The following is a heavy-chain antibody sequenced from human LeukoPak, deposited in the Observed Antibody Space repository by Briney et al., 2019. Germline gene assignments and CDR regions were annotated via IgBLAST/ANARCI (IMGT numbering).Heavy chain of an antibody. D-gene: IGHD2-2*01. Sequence: SETLSLTCTVSGYSISSGYYWGWIRQPPGKGLEWIGSIYHSGSTYYNPSLKSRVTISVDTSKNQLSLKLSSVTAADTAVYYCARGYQLLWGGWFDPWGQGTLVTVSS. V-gene: IGHV4-38-2*02. CDR2: IYHSGST. CDR1: GYSISSGYY. CDR3: ARGYQLLWGGWFDP. J-gene: IGHJ5*02.